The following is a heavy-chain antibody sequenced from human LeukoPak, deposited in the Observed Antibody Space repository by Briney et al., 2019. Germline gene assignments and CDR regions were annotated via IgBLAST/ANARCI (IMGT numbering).Heavy chain of an antibody. CDR1: GDSISSYY. CDR3: AREVVVVTAQVHYYYGMDV. CDR2: IYYNENT. V-gene: IGHV4-59*01. Sequence: SETLSLTCTVSGDSISSYYWSWIRQPPGKGLEWIGFIYYNENTNYNPSLKSRVTMSVDTSKNQFSLKLSSVTAADTAVYYCAREVVVVTAQVHYYYGMDVWGQGTTVTVSS. D-gene: IGHD2-15*01. J-gene: IGHJ6*02.